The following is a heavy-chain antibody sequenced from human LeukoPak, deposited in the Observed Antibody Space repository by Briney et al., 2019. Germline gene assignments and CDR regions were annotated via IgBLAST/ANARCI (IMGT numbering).Heavy chain of an antibody. CDR2: MNPNSGNT. J-gene: IGHJ4*02. CDR1: GYTFTSYD. CDR3: ARLVSAATYYFDY. Sequence: ASVKVSCKASGYTFTSYDINWVRQATGQGLEWMGWMNPNSGNTGYAQKFQGRVTITRNTSISTAYMELSSLRSEDTAVYYCARLVSAATYYFDYWGQGTLVTVSS. V-gene: IGHV1-8*03. D-gene: IGHD2-15*01.